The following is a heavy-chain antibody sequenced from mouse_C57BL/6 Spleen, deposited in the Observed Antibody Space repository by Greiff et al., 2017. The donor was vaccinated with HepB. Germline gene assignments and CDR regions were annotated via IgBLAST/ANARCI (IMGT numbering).Heavy chain of an antibody. J-gene: IGHJ3*01. CDR3: ERELAY. Sequence: EVKLVESGGDLVKPGGSLKLSCAASGFTFSSYGMSWVRQTPDKRLEWVATISSGGSYTYYPDSVKGRFTISRDNAKNTLYLQMSSLKSEETAMYYCERELAYWGQGTLVTVSA. V-gene: IGHV5-6*01. CDR2: ISSGGSYT. CDR1: GFTFSSYG.